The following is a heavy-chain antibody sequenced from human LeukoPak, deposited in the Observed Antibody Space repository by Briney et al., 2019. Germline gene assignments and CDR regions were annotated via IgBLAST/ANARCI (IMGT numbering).Heavy chain of an antibody. D-gene: IGHD1/OR15-1a*01. J-gene: IGHJ5*02. CDR2: ISYSGST. CDR1: GGSVTTGNYY. CDR3: ARRIGTTPNWLGP. Sequence: SETLSLTRTVSGGSVTTGNYYWTWLRQPPGKGLQWIGYISYSGSTNYNPSLKSRVTISRDTSENQFSLNLNSVSAADTAVYYCARRIGTTPNWLGPWGQGILVTVSS. V-gene: IGHV4-61*01.